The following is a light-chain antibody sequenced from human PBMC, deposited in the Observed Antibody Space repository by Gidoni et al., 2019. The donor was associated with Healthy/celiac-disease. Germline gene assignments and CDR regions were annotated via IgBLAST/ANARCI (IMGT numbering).Light chain of an antibody. CDR2: GNS. V-gene: IGLV1-40*01. CDR1: SSNIGAGYD. Sequence: QSVLTQPPSVSGAPGQRVTISCTGISSNIGAGYDVHWYQQLPGTAPKLLIYGNSNRPSGVPDRFSGSKSGTSASLAITGLQAEDEADYYCQSYDSSLSGHVVFGGGTKLXV. CDR3: QSYDSSLSGHVV. J-gene: IGLJ2*01.